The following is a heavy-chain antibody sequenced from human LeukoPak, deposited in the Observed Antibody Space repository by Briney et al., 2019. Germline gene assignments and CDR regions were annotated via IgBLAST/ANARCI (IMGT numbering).Heavy chain of an antibody. V-gene: IGHV3-73*01. CDR1: GFTLSDSA. J-gene: IGHJ5*02. Sequence: GGSLRLSCAASGFTLSDSAIHWVCQASGKGLEWVGLIDRPAKSYATAYGASVGGRFTISRDDSKNTAYLQMDSLKTEDTALYYCTRDRGTYNWLDPWGQGTLVTVSS. CDR3: TRDRGTYNWLDP. D-gene: IGHD1-26*01. CDR2: IDRPAKSYAT.